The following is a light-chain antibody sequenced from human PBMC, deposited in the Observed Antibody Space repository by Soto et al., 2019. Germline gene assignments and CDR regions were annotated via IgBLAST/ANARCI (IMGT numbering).Light chain of an antibody. Sequence: EIVLTQSPGTLSLSPGERATLSCRASQSINNGYLAWYQQKPGHAPRLLIYGTSTTTTGIPDRFSGSGSGTDFTLTISRLEPEDVGVFYCQQYSGSLPYTFGQGTKLEI. CDR3: QQYSGSLPYT. CDR1: QSINNGY. V-gene: IGKV3-20*01. J-gene: IGKJ2*01. CDR2: GTS.